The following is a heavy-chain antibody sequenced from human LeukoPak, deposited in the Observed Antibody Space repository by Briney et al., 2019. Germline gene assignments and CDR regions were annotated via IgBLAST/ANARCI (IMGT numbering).Heavy chain of an antibody. J-gene: IGHJ5*02. CDR3: ARGHSDYHDSSGSLFDP. D-gene: IGHD3-22*01. CDR2: ISSSSSYI. CDR1: GFTFSSYS. Sequence: KSGGSLRLSCAASGFTFSSYSMNWVRQAPGKGLEWVSSISSSSSYIYYADSVKGRFTISRDNAKNSLYLQMNSLRAEDTAVYYCARGHSDYHDSSGSLFDPWGQGTLVTVSS. V-gene: IGHV3-21*01.